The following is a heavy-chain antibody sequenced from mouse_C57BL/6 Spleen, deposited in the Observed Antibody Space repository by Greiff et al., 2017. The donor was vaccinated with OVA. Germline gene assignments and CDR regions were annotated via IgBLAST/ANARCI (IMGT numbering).Heavy chain of an antibody. Sequence: DVHLVESGGGLVKPGGSLKLSCAASGFTFSSYAMSWVRQTPEKRLEWVATISDGGSYTYYPDNVKGRFTISRDNAKNNLYLQMSHLKSEDTAMYYCAREDDYDEFAYWGQGTLVTVSA. CDR1: GFTFSSYA. CDR2: ISDGGSYT. J-gene: IGHJ3*01. V-gene: IGHV5-4*01. CDR3: AREDDYDEFAY. D-gene: IGHD2-4*01.